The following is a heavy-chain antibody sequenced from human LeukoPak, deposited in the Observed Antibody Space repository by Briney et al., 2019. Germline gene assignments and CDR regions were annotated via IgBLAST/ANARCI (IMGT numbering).Heavy chain of an antibody. J-gene: IGHJ5*02. CDR2: IYYSGST. V-gene: IGHV4-59*01. Sequence: SETLSLACTVPGGSISSYYWSWIRQPPGKGLEWIGYIYYSGSTNYNPSLKSRVTISVDTSKNQFSLKLSSVTAADTAVYYCAREVGFLEWLPYNWFDPWGQGTLVTVSS. CDR1: GGSISSYY. CDR3: AREVGFLEWLPYNWFDP. D-gene: IGHD3-3*01.